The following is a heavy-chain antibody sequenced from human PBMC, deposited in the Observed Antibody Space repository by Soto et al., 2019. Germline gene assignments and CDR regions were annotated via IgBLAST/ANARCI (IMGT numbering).Heavy chain of an antibody. J-gene: IGHJ4*02. CDR2: ISYDGSNK. CDR1: GFPFTTYG. V-gene: IGHV3-30*03. CDR3: VGGQYYFDY. Sequence: QVQLVESGGGVVQPGRSLRLSCAASGFPFTTYGMHWVREGPGKGLEWVAVISYDGSNKYYADSVKGRFTISRDNSMNTLYLQMYSLRPEDTALYYCVGGQYYFDYRGQGTLVSVSS. D-gene: IGHD3-10*01.